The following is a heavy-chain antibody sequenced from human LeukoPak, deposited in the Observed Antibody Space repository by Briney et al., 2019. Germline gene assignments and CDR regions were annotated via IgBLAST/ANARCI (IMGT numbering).Heavy chain of an antibody. V-gene: IGHV3-23*01. Sequence: GGSLKLSCAASGFTFSSYAMSWVRQAPGKGLEWVSAISGSGGSTYYADSVKGRFTISRDNSKNTLYLQMNSLRAEDTAVYYCAKAVGWYTGNYFDYWGQGTLVTVSS. CDR3: AKAVGWYTGNYFDY. CDR1: GFTFSSYA. D-gene: IGHD6-19*01. J-gene: IGHJ4*02. CDR2: ISGSGGST.